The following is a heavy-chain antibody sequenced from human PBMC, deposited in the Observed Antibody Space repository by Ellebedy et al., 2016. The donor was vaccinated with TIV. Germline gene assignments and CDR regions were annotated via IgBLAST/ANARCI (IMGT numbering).Heavy chain of an antibody. CDR3: ARKERGHIPGFDY. CDR1: GYTFTNFA. Sequence: ASVKVSXKASGYTFTNFAVHWVRQAPGQGLEWMGWINAGNGDTKYSQKFQGRVTVTRDTSATTVYMELSSLRSEDTAVFYCARKERGHIPGFDYWGQGTLVTVSS. D-gene: IGHD1-1*01. CDR2: INAGNGDT. V-gene: IGHV1-3*01. J-gene: IGHJ4*02.